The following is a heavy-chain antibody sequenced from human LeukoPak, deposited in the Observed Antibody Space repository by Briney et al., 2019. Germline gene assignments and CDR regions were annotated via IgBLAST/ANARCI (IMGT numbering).Heavy chain of an antibody. J-gene: IGHJ4*02. CDR2: ISGSGGTT. D-gene: IGHD3-10*01. V-gene: IGHV3-23*01. CDR1: GFTFSSYA. Sequence: GGSLRLSCAASGFTFSSYAMSWVRQAPGKGLEWVSAISGSGGTTYYADSVKGRFTISRDTSKNTLYLQMNSLRAEDTAVYYWAKETYYYGSGSSSYCLDYWGQGTLVTVSS. CDR3: AKETYYYGSGSSSYCLDY.